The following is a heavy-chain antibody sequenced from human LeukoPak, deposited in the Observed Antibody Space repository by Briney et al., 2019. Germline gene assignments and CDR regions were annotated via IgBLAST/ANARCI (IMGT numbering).Heavy chain of an antibody. Sequence: SETLSLTCAVYGGSVSGYFWSWIRQPPGKGLEWIGEINHSGSTNYNPSLKSRVTISVDTSKNQFSLKLSSVTAADTAVYYCARGAGWLPLVWGQGTLVTVSS. D-gene: IGHD5-24*01. V-gene: IGHV4-34*01. J-gene: IGHJ4*02. CDR3: ARGAGWLPLV. CDR2: INHSGST. CDR1: GGSVSGYF.